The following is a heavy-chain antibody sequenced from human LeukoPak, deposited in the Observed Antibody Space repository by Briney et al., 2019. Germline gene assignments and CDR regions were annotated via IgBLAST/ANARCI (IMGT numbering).Heavy chain of an antibody. D-gene: IGHD6-19*01. CDR3: ARGLDYSSGFFDY. Sequence: SETLSLTCTVSGGSISSYYWSWIRRPPGKGLEWIGYIYYSGSTNYNPSLKSRVTISVDTSKNQFSLKLSSVTAADTAVYYCARGLDYSSGFFDYWGQGTLVTVSS. V-gene: IGHV4-59*01. CDR1: GGSISSYY. J-gene: IGHJ4*02. CDR2: IYYSGST.